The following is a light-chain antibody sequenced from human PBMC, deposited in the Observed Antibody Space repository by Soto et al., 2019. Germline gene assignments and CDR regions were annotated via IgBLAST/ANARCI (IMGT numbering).Light chain of an antibody. V-gene: IGKV3-20*01. Sequence: EIALTQSPATLSLSPWARANLSCRASQSVSTFLAWYQQKPGQAPRLLIYGVSSRASGIPDRFFGSGSGTDFTLTINRLEPEDFAVYYCQQYANSPITFGQGTRLEIK. J-gene: IGKJ5*01. CDR3: QQYANSPIT. CDR1: QSVSTF. CDR2: GVS.